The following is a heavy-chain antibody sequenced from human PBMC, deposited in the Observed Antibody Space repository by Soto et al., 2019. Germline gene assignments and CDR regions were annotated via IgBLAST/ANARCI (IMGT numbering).Heavy chain of an antibody. CDR2: ISHSGST. J-gene: IGHJ6*02. CDR1: GGCFSGYY. D-gene: IGHD3-16*02. V-gene: IGHV4-34*01. CDR3: ARERVSLYHDYVWGSYRYNPHLVDGMDV. Sequence: PSETLSLTCAVCGGCFSGYYWSWILQPPGKGLEWIREISHSGSTNYNPSLKSRVTISVDTSKNQLSLKLSSVTAADTAVYYCARERVSLYHDYVWGSYRYNPHLVDGMDVWGQGTTVTVSS.